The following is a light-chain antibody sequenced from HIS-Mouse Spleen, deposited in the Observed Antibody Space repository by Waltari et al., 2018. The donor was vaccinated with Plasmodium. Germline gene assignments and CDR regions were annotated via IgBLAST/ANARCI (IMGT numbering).Light chain of an antibody. Sequence: QSALTQPASVSGSPGQSITIPCTGTSSDVGSYNLVSWYQQHPGKAPKLMIYEGSKRPSGVSNRFSGSKSGNTASLTIAGRQAEDEADYYCCSYAGSSTYVVGTGTKVTVL. V-gene: IGLV2-23*01. J-gene: IGLJ1*01. CDR1: SSDVGSYNL. CDR2: EGS. CDR3: CSYAGSSTYV.